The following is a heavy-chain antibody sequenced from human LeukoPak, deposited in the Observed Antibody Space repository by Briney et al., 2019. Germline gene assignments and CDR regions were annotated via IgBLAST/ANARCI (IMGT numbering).Heavy chain of an antibody. CDR1: GFTFSSYA. J-gene: IGHJ6*03. CDR3: ARDGGNMAYYMDV. CDR2: ISYDGSNK. D-gene: IGHD2/OR15-2a*01. V-gene: IGHV3-30*01. Sequence: PGRSLRLSCAASGFTFSSYAMHWVRQAPGKGLEWEAVISYDGSNKYYADSVKGRFTISRDNSKNTLYLQMNSLRAEDTAVYYCARDGGNMAYYMDVWGKGTTVTVSS.